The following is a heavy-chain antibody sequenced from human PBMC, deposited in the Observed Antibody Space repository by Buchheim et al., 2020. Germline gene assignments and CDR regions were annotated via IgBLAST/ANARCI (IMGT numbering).Heavy chain of an antibody. CDR3: ARQGYVSNWFDP. V-gene: IGHV4-39*01. CDR1: GISISGSSYN. Sequence: QLQLQESGPGLVKPSETLSLTCTVSGISISGSSYNWDWIRQPPGKGLEWIGSISYSGSTDYNPSLKSRVTLSVDTSKNHYSLKLSFVTAADTAVYYCARQGYVSNWFDPWGQGTL. CDR2: ISYSGST. J-gene: IGHJ5*02. D-gene: IGHD2-2*01.